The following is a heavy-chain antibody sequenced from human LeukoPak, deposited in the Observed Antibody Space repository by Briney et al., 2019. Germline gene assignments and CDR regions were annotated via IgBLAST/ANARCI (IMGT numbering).Heavy chain of an antibody. J-gene: IGHJ3*02. CDR2: IYHSGST. V-gene: IGHV4-4*02. Sequence: SETLSLTCAVSGGSISSSNWWSWVRQPPGKGLEWIGEIYHSGSTNYNPSLKSRVTISVDRSKNQFSLKLSSVTAADTAVYYCARGITMIVVVPSPDAFDIWGQGTMVTVSS. D-gene: IGHD3-22*01. CDR3: ARGITMIVVVPSPDAFDI. CDR1: GGSISSSNW.